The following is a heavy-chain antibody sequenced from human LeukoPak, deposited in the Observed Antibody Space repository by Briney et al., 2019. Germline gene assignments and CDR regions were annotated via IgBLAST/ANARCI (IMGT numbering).Heavy chain of an antibody. Sequence: SETLSLTCTLSGGSISTYYWSWIRQPPGKGLEWIGYIYHSGSTNYNPSLKSRVTISVDTSKNQFSLKLSSVTAADTAVYYCARHGTVKYCSGGSCYSDAGLADYWGQGTLVTVSS. CDR2: IYHSGST. CDR1: GGSISTYY. D-gene: IGHD2-15*01. V-gene: IGHV4-59*08. CDR3: ARHGTVKYCSGGSCYSDAGLADY. J-gene: IGHJ4*02.